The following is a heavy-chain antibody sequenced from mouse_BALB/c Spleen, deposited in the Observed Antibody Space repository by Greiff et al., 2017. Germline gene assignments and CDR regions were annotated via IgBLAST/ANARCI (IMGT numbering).Heavy chain of an antibody. V-gene: IGHV5-6*01. Sequence: EVQLVESGGDLVKPGGSLKLSCAASGFTFSSYGMSWVRQTPDKRLEWVATISSGGSYTYYPDSVKGRFPISRDNAKNTLYLQMSSLKSEDTAMYYCARRGGTTVVAADYWGQGTTLTVSS. CDR1: GFTFSSYG. CDR3: ARRGGTTVVAADY. CDR2: ISSGGSYT. D-gene: IGHD1-1*01. J-gene: IGHJ2*01.